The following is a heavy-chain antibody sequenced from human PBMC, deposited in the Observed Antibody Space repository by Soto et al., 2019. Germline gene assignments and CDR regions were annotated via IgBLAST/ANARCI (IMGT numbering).Heavy chain of an antibody. CDR1: GATFSTYP. D-gene: IGHD3-22*01. CDR2: TIPILAIT. J-gene: IGHJ3*02. CDR3: ARGGDGSGSESVFDI. Sequence: QVQLVQSGAVVKKPGSSMKVSCKTSGATFSTYPITWVRQAPGQGLEWMGRTIPILAITDYAQKFQGRVTITADRSTTTAYMELSSLTFEDTAVYYCARGGDGSGSESVFDIWGPGTMVTVSS. V-gene: IGHV1-69*02.